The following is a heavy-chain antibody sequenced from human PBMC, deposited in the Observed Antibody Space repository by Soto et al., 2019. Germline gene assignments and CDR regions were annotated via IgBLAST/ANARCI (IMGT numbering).Heavy chain of an antibody. CDR1: GGSFSGYY. Sequence: SETLSLTCAVYGGSFSGYYWSWIRQPPGKGLEWIGEINHSGSTNYNPSLKSRVTISVDTSKNQFSLKLSSVTAADTAVYYCARGHYLSLDYYGMDVWGQGTTVTVSS. D-gene: IGHD1-26*01. V-gene: IGHV4-34*01. CDR3: ARGHYLSLDYYGMDV. CDR2: INHSGST. J-gene: IGHJ6*02.